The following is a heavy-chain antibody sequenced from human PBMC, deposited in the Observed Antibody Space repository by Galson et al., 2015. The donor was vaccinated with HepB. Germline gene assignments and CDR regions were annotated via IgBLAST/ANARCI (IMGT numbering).Heavy chain of an antibody. V-gene: IGHV3-23*01. CDR2: ISGSGGST. Sequence: SLRLSCAASGFTFSSYAMSWVRQAPGKGLEWVSAISGSGGSTYYADSVKGRFTISRDNSKNTLYLQMNSLRAEDTAVYCCAKEPITIFGVVIPYWYFDLWGRGTLATVSS. CDR3: AKEPITIFGVVIPYWYFDL. D-gene: IGHD3-3*01. CDR1: GFTFSSYA. J-gene: IGHJ2*01.